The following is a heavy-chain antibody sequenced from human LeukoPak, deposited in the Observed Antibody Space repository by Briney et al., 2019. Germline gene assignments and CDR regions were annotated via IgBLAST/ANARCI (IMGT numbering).Heavy chain of an antibody. Sequence: GGSLRLSCAAPGLTVSTNYMSWVRQGPGKGLEWVSVIYSGGSTYYADSVKGRFTISRDNSKNTLYLQMNSLRVEDTALYYCARGGGVQFWSRFDYWGQGTLVTVSS. CDR2: IYSGGST. J-gene: IGHJ4*02. CDR3: ARGGGVQFWSRFDY. CDR1: GLTVSTNY. D-gene: IGHD2-8*02. V-gene: IGHV3-66*01.